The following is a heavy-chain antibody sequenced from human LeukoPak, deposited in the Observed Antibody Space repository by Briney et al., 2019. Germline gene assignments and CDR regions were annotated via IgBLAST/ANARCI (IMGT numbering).Heavy chain of an antibody. J-gene: IGHJ4*02. CDR3: ARHYPGGDYFVDY. V-gene: IGHV5-51*01. Sequence: GESLKISCKGSGYSFTSYWIGWVRQMPGKGLEWVGIIYPDDSDTRYSPSFQDQVIISADKSISTAYLQWSSLKASDTAMYYCARHYPGGDYFVDYWGQGTLVTVSS. D-gene: IGHD4-17*01. CDR1: GYSFTSYW. CDR2: IYPDDSDT.